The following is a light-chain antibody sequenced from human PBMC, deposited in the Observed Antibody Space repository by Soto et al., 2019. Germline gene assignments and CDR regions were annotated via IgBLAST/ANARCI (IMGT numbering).Light chain of an antibody. Sequence: TQMTQSPLSLSASVGEKIIITCRASRDVGSDVSWYQQKPGQAPKLVIYAASNLYTGVPSRFSGRRSGTEFTLTISSLQPEEFASYYCLQDYGDSWTFGQGTKVEIE. J-gene: IGKJ1*01. CDR3: LQDYGDSWT. CDR1: RDVGSD. CDR2: AAS. V-gene: IGKV1-6*01.